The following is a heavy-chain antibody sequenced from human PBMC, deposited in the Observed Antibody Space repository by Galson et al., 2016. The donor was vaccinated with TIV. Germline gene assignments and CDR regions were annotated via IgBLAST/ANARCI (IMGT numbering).Heavy chain of an antibody. Sequence: SLRLSCAASGLSVSINYMAWVRQAPGKGLECVSLISAGGNTYYPDSVKGRFTISRDNSKNTLYLQMNSLRVEDTAVYYCARDRVVDATYYYYYYGMDVWGQGTAVIVSS. D-gene: IGHD2-15*01. J-gene: IGHJ6*02. CDR3: ARDRVVDATYYYYYYGMDV. CDR2: ISAGGNT. V-gene: IGHV3-66*02. CDR1: GLSVSINY.